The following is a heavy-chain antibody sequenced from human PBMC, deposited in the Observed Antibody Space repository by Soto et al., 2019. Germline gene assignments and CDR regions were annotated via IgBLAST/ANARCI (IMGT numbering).Heavy chain of an antibody. CDR2: INADTGNT. J-gene: IGHJ4*02. Sequence: GASVKVSCKASGYTFTTYAMHWVRQAPGQRLEWMGWINADTGNTRYSQKFQGRVTITRDTSASTAYMELSSLRSEDTAVYYCARERPQWLPFDYWGQGTLVTVSS. CDR1: GYTFTTYA. V-gene: IGHV1-3*01. CDR3: ARERPQWLPFDY. D-gene: IGHD6-19*01.